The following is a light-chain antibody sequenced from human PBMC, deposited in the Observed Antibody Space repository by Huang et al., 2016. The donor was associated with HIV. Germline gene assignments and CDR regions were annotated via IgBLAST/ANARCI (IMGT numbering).Light chain of an antibody. J-gene: IGKJ2*01. CDR2: RAS. Sequence: DIQMTQSPSTLSASVGDRVSITCRASQNINTWLAWYQQQPGKAPNLLVYRASSLQRGVPSRFAGSGSGTEFTLTINSLQADDVATYYCQQYKTYLYTFGQGTKLEI. CDR1: QNINTW. CDR3: QQYKTYLYT. V-gene: IGKV1-5*03.